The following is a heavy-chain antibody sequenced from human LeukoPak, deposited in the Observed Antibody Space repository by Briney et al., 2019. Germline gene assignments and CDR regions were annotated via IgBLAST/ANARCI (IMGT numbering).Heavy chain of an antibody. CDR3: ARDEGEWESRNY. CDR2: ISAYTGKT. CDR1: GYTFSNYG. J-gene: IGHJ4*02. V-gene: IGHV1-18*01. D-gene: IGHD1-26*01. Sequence: GASVKVSCQTSGYTFSNYGIMWVRQAPGQGLEWTGWISAYTGKTKYVEKYEGRVTFTTDSSTNTAYMEMRRLTIDDTAVYYCARDEGEWESRNYWGQGTQVIVSS.